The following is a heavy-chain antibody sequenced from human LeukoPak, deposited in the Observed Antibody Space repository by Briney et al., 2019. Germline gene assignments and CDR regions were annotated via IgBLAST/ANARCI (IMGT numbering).Heavy chain of an antibody. CDR2: ISDSGGST. Sequence: PGGSLRLSCSASGFPFSSYAMHWVRQAPGKGLEYVSAISDSGGSTYYADSVEGRFSISRDNSKNTLYLQMNSLRAEDTAVYYCARERPHFYWGQGTLVTVSS. V-gene: IGHV3-64*04. CDR3: ARERPHFY. D-gene: IGHD2/OR15-2a*01. CDR1: GFPFSSYA. J-gene: IGHJ4*02.